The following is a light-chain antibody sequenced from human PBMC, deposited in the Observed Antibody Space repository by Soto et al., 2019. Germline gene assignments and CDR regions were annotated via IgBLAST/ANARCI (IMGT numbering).Light chain of an antibody. Sequence: QSVLTQPTSVSEAPAQRVTISCNGSSSNIAAGYAVHWYQPLPGAVPRLVIYLNNNRPSGVPDRISGSKSGTSASLAITGLQAEDEADYYCQSYDISLSGYVFGTGTKVTAL. J-gene: IGLJ1*01. CDR3: QSYDISLSGYV. CDR2: LNN. V-gene: IGLV1-40*01. CDR1: SSNIAAGYA.